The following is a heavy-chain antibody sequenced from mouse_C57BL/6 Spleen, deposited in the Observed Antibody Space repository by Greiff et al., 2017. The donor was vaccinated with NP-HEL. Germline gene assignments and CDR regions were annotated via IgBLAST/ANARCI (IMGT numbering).Heavy chain of an antibody. J-gene: IGHJ2*01. Sequence: QVQLQQPGAELVKPGASVKLSCKASGYTFTSYWMHWVKQRPGQGLEWIGMIHPNSGSTNYNEKFKSKATLTVDKSSSTAYMQLSSLTSEDSAVYYCARSPYDYERDDWGQGTTLTVSS. V-gene: IGHV1-64*01. CDR1: GYTFTSYW. D-gene: IGHD2-4*01. CDR2: IHPNSGST. CDR3: ARSPYDYERDD.